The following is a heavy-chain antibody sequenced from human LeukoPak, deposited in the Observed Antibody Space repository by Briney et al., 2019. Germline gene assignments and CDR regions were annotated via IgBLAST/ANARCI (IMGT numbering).Heavy chain of an antibody. CDR2: ISTSSSYI. J-gene: IGHJ4*02. CDR1: GFTFNRYN. V-gene: IGHV3-21*01. CDR3: AIRGSPMVRNY. Sequence: GGSLRLSCAASGFTFNRYNMNWVRQAPGKGLEWVSSISTSSSYIYYADSVRGRFTISIDNAKNSLYLQMNSLRAEDTAVYYCAIRGSPMVRNYWGQGTLVTVSS. D-gene: IGHD3-10*01.